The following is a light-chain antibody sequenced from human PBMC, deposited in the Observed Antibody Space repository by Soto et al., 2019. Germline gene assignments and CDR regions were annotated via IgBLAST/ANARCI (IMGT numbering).Light chain of an antibody. CDR3: QQYNTWPLT. CDR2: AAS. CDR1: QDISSF. J-gene: IGKJ1*01. Sequence: DIQMTQSPSTLSASVGDRVTITCRASQDISSFLAWYHQKPGQAPKLLIYAASTLPSGVPSRFSGSGSGTDFTLTISSLQSEDFAVYYCQQYNTWPLTFGHGTKVDI. V-gene: IGKV1-9*01.